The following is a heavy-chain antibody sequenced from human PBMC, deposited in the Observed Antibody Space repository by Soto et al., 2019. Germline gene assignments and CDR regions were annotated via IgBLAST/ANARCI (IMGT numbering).Heavy chain of an antibody. CDR3: ARHVGTYFDS. J-gene: IGHJ4*02. Sequence: EVHLVESGGGLVQSGGSLRLSCEASGFTFSTFWMSWIRQAPGKGLEWVANIKHDGREKYYVDSVKGQFTISRDNAKNSLSLQMNSLRAEDTAVYYCARHVGTYFDSWGQGTLVTVSS. CDR1: GFTFSTFW. CDR2: IKHDGREK. D-gene: IGHD1-26*01. V-gene: IGHV3-7*01.